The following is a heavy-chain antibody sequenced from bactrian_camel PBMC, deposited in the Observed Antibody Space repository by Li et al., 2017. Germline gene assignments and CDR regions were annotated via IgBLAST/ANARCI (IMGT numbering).Heavy chain of an antibody. CDR2: INSGAGIT. CDR1: GFTFSSYH. D-gene: IGHD2*01. CDR3: AADRRRHGPPSLRPGDYSV. V-gene: IGHV3S40*01. Sequence: DVQLVESGGGLVQPGGSLRLSCAASGFTFSSYHMYWVRQAPGKGLEWVSAINSGAGITSYADSVKDRFTISRDNARNWLDLQMDSLEPGDTARYYCAADRRRHGPPSLRPGDYSVWGQGTQVTVS. J-gene: IGHJ4*01.